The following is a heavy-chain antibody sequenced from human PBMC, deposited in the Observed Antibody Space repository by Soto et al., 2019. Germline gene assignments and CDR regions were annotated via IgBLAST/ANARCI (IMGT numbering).Heavy chain of an antibody. CDR3: AKDLPYLDY. D-gene: IGHD3-16*01. CDR1: GFTFSSYS. J-gene: IGHJ4*02. CDR2: ISSSSSTI. V-gene: IGHV3-48*01. Sequence: GGSLRLSCAASGFTFSSYSMNWVRQAPGKGLEWVSYISSSSSTIYYADSVKGRFTISRDNAKNSLYLQMNSLRAEDTAVYYCAKDLPYLDYWGQGTLVTVSS.